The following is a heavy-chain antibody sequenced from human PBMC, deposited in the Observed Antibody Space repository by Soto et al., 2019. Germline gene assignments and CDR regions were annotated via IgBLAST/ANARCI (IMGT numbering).Heavy chain of an antibody. Sequence: QVQLVESGGGVVQPGRSLRLSCAASGFTFSSYGMHWVRQAPGKGLEWVAVISYDGSNKYYADSVKGRFTISRDNSKKTLYLQMTCLTAEDTAVYYCANPVELDQTAYFDSWGQGTLVTVSS. V-gene: IGHV3-30*18. CDR3: ANPVELDQTAYFDS. D-gene: IGHD1-1*01. CDR2: ISYDGSNK. J-gene: IGHJ4*02. CDR1: GFTFSSYG.